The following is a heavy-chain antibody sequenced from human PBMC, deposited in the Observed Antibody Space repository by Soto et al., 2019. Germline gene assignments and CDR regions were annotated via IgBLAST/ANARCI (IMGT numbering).Heavy chain of an antibody. CDR2: IWYDGSNK. CDR3: ARDGGNTKRFLEANWFDP. CDR1: GFTFSSYG. V-gene: IGHV3-33*01. D-gene: IGHD3-3*01. Sequence: PGGSLSLSCAASGFTFSSYGMHWVRQAPGKGLEWVAVIWYDGSNKYYADSVKGRFTISRDNSKNTLYLQMNSLRAEDTAVYYCARDGGNTKRFLEANWFDPWGQGTLVTVSS. J-gene: IGHJ5*02.